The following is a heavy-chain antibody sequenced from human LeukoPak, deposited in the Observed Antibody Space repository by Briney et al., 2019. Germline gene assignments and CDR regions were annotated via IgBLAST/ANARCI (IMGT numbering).Heavy chain of an antibody. CDR2: ISSSSSYI. CDR3: ASQTCSGGSCDHFDY. V-gene: IGHV3-21*01. Sequence: GGSLRLSCAASGFFFSSYSLNWVRQAPGKGLEWVSSISSSSSYIYYADSVKGRFTISRDNAKNSLYLQMNSLRAEDTAVYYCASQTCSGGSCDHFDYWGQGTLVTVSS. CDR1: GFFFSSYS. D-gene: IGHD2-15*01. J-gene: IGHJ4*02.